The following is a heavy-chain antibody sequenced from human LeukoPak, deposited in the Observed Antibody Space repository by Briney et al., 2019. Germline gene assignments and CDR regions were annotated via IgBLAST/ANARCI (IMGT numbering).Heavy chain of an antibody. D-gene: IGHD6-13*01. J-gene: IGHJ3*02. Sequence: PGGSLRLSCAASGFTFDDYAMHRVRQAPGKGLEWVSGISWNSGSIGYADSVKGRFTISRDNAKNSLYLQMNSLRAEDTGLYYCAKDRYSSSWYDAFDIWGQGTMVTVSS. CDR2: ISWNSGSI. V-gene: IGHV3-9*01. CDR1: GFTFDDYA. CDR3: AKDRYSSSWYDAFDI.